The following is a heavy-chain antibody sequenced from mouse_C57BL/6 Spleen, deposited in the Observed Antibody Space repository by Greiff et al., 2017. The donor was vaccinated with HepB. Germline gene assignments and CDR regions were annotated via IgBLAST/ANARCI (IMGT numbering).Heavy chain of an antibody. D-gene: IGHD2-4*01. CDR2: INPGSGGT. CDR3: ARYITTTGHYFDY. J-gene: IGHJ2*01. V-gene: IGHV1-54*01. Sequence: QVQLQQSGAELVRPGTSVKVSCKASGYAFTNYLIEWVKQRPGQGLEWIGVINPGSGGTNYNEKFKGKATLTADKSSSTAYMQLSSLTSEDSAVYFCARYITTTGHYFDYWGQGTTLTVSS. CDR1: GYAFTNYL.